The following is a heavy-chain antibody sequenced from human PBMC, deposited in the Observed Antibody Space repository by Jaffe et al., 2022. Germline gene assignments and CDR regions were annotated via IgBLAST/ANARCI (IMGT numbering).Heavy chain of an antibody. CDR1: GFTFSSYG. CDR3: VNENGAYEWDY. D-gene: IGHD5-12*01. J-gene: IGHJ4*02. V-gene: IGHV3-30*02. CDR2: IRYDESNR. Sequence: QVQLVESGGDVVQPGGSLRLSCAASGFTFSSYGMHWVRQAPGKGLEWVAFIRYDESNRYYADSVKGRFTISRDNSKNTLYLQMSSLRAEDTAVYYCVNENGAYEWDYWGQGTLVTVTS.